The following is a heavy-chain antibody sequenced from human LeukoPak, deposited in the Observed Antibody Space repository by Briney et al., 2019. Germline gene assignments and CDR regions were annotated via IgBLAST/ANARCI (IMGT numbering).Heavy chain of an antibody. CDR2: ISGSTHDV. J-gene: IGHJ4*02. Sequence: PGGSLRLSCAASGFTFSSYEMNWIRQAPGKGLELLSYISGSTHDVNYIDSVRGRFTISRDNAKNSLYLHMNSLTVEDTAVYYCSRDPRHNDYWGQGTLVTVSS. V-gene: IGHV3-48*03. CDR3: SRDPRHNDY. CDR1: GFTFSSYE.